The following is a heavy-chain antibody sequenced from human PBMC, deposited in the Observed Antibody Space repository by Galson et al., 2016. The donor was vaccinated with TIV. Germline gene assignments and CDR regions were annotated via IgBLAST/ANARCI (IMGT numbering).Heavy chain of an antibody. Sequence: SGGTFSSYVINWVRQAPGQGLEWMGGIIPLFRTANYAQKFQGRVTITADESTSTAHMELNSLTSEETAVYYCAKDRNTAFDTHYSYYGLDVWGQGTMVAVSS. CDR1: GGTFSSYV. J-gene: IGHJ6*02. CDR3: AKDRNTAFDTHYSYYGLDV. D-gene: IGHD5-18*01. V-gene: IGHV1-69*01. CDR2: IIPLFRTA.